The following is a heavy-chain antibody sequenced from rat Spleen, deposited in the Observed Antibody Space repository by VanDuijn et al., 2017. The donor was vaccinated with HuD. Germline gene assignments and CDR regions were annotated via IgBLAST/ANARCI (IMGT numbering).Heavy chain of an antibody. D-gene: IGHD1-12*03. Sequence: EVQLQESGPGLVKPSQSLSLTCSVTGYSITSSYRWNWIRKFPGNKLEWMGYINSAGSTNYNPSLKSRISITRDTSKNQFFLQVNSVTTEDTATYYCARSSTMMVIRMDAWGQGASVTVSS. CDR3: ARSSTMMVIRMDA. V-gene: IGHV3-3*01. CDR1: GYSITSSYR. J-gene: IGHJ4*01. CDR2: INSAGST.